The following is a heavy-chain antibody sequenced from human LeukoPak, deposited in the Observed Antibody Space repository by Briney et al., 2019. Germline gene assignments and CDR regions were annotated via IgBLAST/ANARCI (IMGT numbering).Heavy chain of an antibody. CDR2: IYHSGNT. J-gene: IGHJ6*03. V-gene: IGHV4-38-2*02. CDR1: GYSISTGYY. CDR3: ARDHFDYGSGSYYTEVSYYYMDV. D-gene: IGHD3-10*01. Sequence: PSETLSLTCTVSGYSISTGYYWGWIRQSPGMGLEWIGSIYHSGNTYYNPSLKSRVTISVDTSKNQFSLKLSSVTAADTAVYYCARDHFDYGSGSYYTEVSYYYMDVWGKGTTVTVSS.